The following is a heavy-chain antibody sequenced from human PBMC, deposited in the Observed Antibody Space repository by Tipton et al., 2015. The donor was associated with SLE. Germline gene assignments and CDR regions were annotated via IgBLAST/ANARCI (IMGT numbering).Heavy chain of an antibody. Sequence: TLSLTCTVSGASISSHYWSWIRQPPGKGLEWIGYMYYTGSAHYNPSLRNRVTMSLDTSKNQFSLKLSSVTAADTAVYYCARERWNYDFWSGPHYFDSWGQGTLVTVSS. J-gene: IGHJ4*02. D-gene: IGHD3-3*01. V-gene: IGHV4-59*11. CDR3: ARERWNYDFWSGPHYFDS. CDR2: MYYTGSA. CDR1: GASISSHY.